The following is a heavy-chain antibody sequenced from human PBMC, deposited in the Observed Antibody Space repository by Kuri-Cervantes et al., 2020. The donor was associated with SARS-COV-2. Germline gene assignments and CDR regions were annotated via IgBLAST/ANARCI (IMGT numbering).Heavy chain of an antibody. J-gene: IGHJ3*02. CDR2: IFHDGST. V-gene: IGHV4-4*02. CDR1: GGAINTYNW. CDR3: ARESTYTFDI. D-gene: IGHD2-2*02. Sequence: GSLRLSCVVSGGAINTYNWWTWVRQSPGKGLQWIGEIFHDGSTKFNPSLSLRGRVTMSLDKSKNHFSLNLTSVTAADTAVYYCARESTYTFDIWGQGTLVTVPS.